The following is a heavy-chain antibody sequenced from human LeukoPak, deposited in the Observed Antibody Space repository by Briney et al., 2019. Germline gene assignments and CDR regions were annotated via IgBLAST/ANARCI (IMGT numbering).Heavy chain of an antibody. V-gene: IGHV3-7*01. J-gene: IGHJ4*02. Sequence: SGGSLRLSCAASGFTSGTSWMSWVRRAPGKGLEWVANINQDGSAQYYVDSVKGRFTISRDNAKSSLYLQMNSLRAEDTAVYYCARSARWGQGTLVTVSS. CDR3: ARSAR. CDR1: GFTSGTSW. CDR2: INQDGSAQ.